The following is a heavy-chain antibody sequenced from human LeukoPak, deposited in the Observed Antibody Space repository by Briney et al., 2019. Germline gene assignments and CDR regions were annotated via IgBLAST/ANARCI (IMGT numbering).Heavy chain of an antibody. J-gene: IGHJ6*03. CDR1: GYTFTTYD. Sequence: ASVKVSCKASGYTFTTYDINWVRQASGQGLEWMGWVNPNTGTTGYAQKFQGRVTMTWNTSISTAYMEVSSLRSDGTAVYYCARDIMSYYYYMDVWGKGTTVTVSS. CDR3: ARDIMSYYYYMDV. V-gene: IGHV1-8*01. CDR2: VNPNTGTT.